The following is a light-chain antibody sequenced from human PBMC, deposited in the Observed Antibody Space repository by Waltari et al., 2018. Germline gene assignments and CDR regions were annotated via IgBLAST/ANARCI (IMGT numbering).Light chain of an antibody. CDR2: GAS. V-gene: IGKV3-20*01. CDR1: QSVSSTY. CDR3: QQYDTSPPTLT. J-gene: IGKJ4*01. Sequence: DIVLPQSPGTLSLSPGERATLSCRASQSVSSTYTAWYQQKQGQAPRLPIYGASSRATGIPDRFSGSGSGTDFTLTIRRLEPEDSAVYYCQQYDTSPPTLTFGGGTKVEIK.